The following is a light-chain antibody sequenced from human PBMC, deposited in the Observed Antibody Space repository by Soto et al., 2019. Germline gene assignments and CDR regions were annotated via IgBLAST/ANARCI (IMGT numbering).Light chain of an antibody. CDR1: QSPLHRNGYNY. CDR2: LGS. J-gene: IGKJ1*01. Sequence: EIVMTQSPLSLPVTPGEPASISCRSSQSPLHRNGYNYLDWYLQKPGQSPQLLIYLGSNRASGVPDRFSGGGSGTDFTLNIIRVEAEDVGVYYCMQTLQTPWTVGQGTKVDIK. V-gene: IGKV2-28*01. CDR3: MQTLQTPWT.